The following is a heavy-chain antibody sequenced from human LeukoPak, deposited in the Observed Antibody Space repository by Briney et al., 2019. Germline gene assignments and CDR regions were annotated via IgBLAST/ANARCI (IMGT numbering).Heavy chain of an antibody. D-gene: IGHD1-26*01. V-gene: IGHV4-30-2*01. CDR1: GGSISSGGYS. J-gene: IGHJ4*02. CDR2: IYHSGST. Sequence: SETLSLTCTVSGGSISSGGYSWSWIRQPPGKGLEWIGYIYHSGSTYYNPSLKSRVTISVDRSKNQFSLKLSSVTAADTAVYYCARVAESWEFDYWGQGTLVTVSS. CDR3: ARVAESWEFDY.